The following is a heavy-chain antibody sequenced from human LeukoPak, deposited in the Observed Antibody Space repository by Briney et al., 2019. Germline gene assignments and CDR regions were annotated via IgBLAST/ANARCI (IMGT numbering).Heavy chain of an antibody. V-gene: IGHV3-21*01. D-gene: IGHD5-24*01. J-gene: IGHJ6*03. CDR3: ARHRRGYYYMDV. CDR1: GFTFSTYS. Sequence: GGSLRISCAASGFTFSTYSMNWVRQAPGKGLEWVSSISSSSSYIYYADSVKGRFTISRDNPKNSLYLQMNSLRAEDTAVYYCARHRRGYYYMDVWGKGTTVTASS. CDR2: ISSSSSYI.